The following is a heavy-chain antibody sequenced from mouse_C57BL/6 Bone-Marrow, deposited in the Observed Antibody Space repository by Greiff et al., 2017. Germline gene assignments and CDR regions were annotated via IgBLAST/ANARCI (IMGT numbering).Heavy chain of an antibody. CDR3: ARYYDGSTPFAY. J-gene: IGHJ3*01. D-gene: IGHD1-1*01. Sequence: QVQLQQSGAELARPGASVKLSCKASGYTFTSYGISWVKQRTGQGLEWIGEIYPRSGNTYYNEKFKGKATLTADKSSSQAYMELRSLTSEDSAVYFCARYYDGSTPFAYWGQGTLVTVSA. CDR1: GYTFTSYG. V-gene: IGHV1-81*01. CDR2: IYPRSGNT.